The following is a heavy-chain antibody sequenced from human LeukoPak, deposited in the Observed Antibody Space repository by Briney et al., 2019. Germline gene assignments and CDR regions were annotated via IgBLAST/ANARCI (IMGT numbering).Heavy chain of an antibody. Sequence: GGSLRLSCEASGFTFNTHWMNWVRQTPGEGLEWMANISPDGSDEFYVDSMKGRFTISRDNAKNSVYLQVNNLRAEDTGVYYCSGRSGFSSIYWGQGILVTVSS. CDR3: SGRSGFSSIY. J-gene: IGHJ4*02. V-gene: IGHV3-7*01. CDR1: GFTFNTHW. D-gene: IGHD2-2*01. CDR2: ISPDGSDE.